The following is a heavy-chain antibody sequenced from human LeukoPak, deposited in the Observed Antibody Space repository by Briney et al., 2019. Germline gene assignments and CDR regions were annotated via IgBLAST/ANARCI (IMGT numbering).Heavy chain of an antibody. J-gene: IGHJ4*02. CDR3: ARVVADGDGYNTYNFEY. CDR2: INWNGGST. CDR1: GFTFDDYG. Sequence: GGSLRLSCAASGFTFDDYGMSWVRHAPGKGLEWVSGINWNGGSTDYADSVKGRFTISRDNAKNSLYLQMNSLRAEDTALYHCARVVADGDGYNTYNFEYCGEGNLVTASS. D-gene: IGHD5-24*01. V-gene: IGHV3-20*01.